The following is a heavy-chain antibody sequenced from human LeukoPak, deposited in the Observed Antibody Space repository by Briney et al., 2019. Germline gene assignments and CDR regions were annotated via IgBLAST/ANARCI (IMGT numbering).Heavy chain of an antibody. CDR3: ARESGRYSSEHDY. CDR1: GFTVSSNY. D-gene: IGHD6-25*01. CDR2: IYSGGST. J-gene: IGHJ4*02. V-gene: IGHV3-66*01. Sequence: GGSLRLSCAASGFTVSSNYMSWVRQAPGKGLEWVSVIYSGGSTYYADSVKGRFTISRDNSKNTLYLQMNSLRAEDTAVYYCARESGRYSSEHDYWGQGTLVTVSS.